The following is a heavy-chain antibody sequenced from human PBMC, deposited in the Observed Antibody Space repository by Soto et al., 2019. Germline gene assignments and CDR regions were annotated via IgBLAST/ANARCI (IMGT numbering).Heavy chain of an antibody. J-gene: IGHJ4*02. CDR1: GFTFSSYG. CDR2: IWYDGSNK. CDR3: ARDDYDSSGYYYVDY. D-gene: IGHD3-22*01. Sequence: GGSLRLSCAASGFTFSSYGMHWVRQAPGKGLEWVVVIWYDGSNKYYADSLKGRFTISRDNSKKTLYLQVNSLRAEDTAVYFCARDDYDSSGYYYVDYWGQGTLVTVS. V-gene: IGHV3-33*01.